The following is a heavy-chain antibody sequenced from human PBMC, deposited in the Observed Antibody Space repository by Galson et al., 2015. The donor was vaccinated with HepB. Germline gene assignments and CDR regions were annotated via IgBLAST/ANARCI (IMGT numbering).Heavy chain of an antibody. CDR1: GYTFTSYY. Sequence: SVKVSCKASGYTFTSYYIHWVRQAPGQGLEWMGIINPVGESTTYAERFQGRVTMTSDTSTSTVYMELSSLRSEDTAVYYCARAGVGDIVIVPTAIPLDYWGQGTLVTVSP. J-gene: IGHJ4*02. CDR2: INPVGEST. V-gene: IGHV1-46*01. CDR3: ARAGVGDIVIVPTAIPLDY. D-gene: IGHD2-2*01.